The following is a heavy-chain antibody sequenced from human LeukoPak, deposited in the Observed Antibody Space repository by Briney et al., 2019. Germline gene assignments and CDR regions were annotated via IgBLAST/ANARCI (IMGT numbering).Heavy chain of an antibody. D-gene: IGHD1-26*01. CDR1: GFTFNDYY. CDR2: ISSSGSTK. CDR3: ARLGSAATGAPPYYYYYVDV. J-gene: IGHJ6*03. V-gene: IGHV3-11*01. Sequence: KTGGSLRLSCAASGFTFNDYYMSWIRQAPGKGLEWVSYISSSGSTKYYADSVKGRITISRDNAKNSLFLQMNALRAEDTAVYYCARLGSAATGAPPYYYYYVDVWGKGTTVTVSS.